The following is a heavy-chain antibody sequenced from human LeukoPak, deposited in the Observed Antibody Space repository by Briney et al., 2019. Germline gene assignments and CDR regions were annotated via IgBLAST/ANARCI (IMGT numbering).Heavy chain of an antibody. CDR1: GYSFTSYW. CDR3: ARSRDTSMANDAFDI. V-gene: IGHV5-51*01. CDR2: ICPGDSDT. J-gene: IGHJ3*02. D-gene: IGHD5-18*01. Sequence: GESLKISCKGSGYSFTSYWIGWVRQMPGIGLEWMGIICPGDSDTRYSPSFQGQVTISDDKSISTAYLQWSSLKASDTAMYYCARSRDTSMANDAFDIWGQGTMVTVSS.